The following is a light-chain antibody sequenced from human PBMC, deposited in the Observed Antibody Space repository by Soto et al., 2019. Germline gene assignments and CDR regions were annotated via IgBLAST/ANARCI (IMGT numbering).Light chain of an antibody. CDR1: QSISSW. Sequence: DIQMTQSPSTLSASVGDRVTITCRASQSISSWLAWYQQKPGKAPNLLIYKASSLESGVPSRFSRSGSGTEFTLPISSLQPDDFATYYCQQYNSYPLTFGGGTKVEI. V-gene: IGKV1-5*03. J-gene: IGKJ4*01. CDR2: KAS. CDR3: QQYNSYPLT.